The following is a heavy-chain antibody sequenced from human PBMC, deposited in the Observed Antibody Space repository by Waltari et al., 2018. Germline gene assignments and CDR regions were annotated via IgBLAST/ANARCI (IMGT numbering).Heavy chain of an antibody. Sequence: QVQLVQSGAELQKPGSSVKVSCQASGGTFGSDTVSWLRQAPGQVFEWMGRIVPLLGAANYGRKFQGRLKITADKSTGVAYMELNNVASEDTAVYYCAGRSGYELDYWGQGTLVTVSS. J-gene: IGHJ4*02. CDR3: AGRSGYELDY. V-gene: IGHV1-69*08. CDR2: IVPLLGAA. D-gene: IGHD5-12*01. CDR1: GGTFGSDT.